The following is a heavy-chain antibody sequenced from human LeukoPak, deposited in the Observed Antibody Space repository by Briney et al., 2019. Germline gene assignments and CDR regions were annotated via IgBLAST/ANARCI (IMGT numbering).Heavy chain of an antibody. V-gene: IGHV4-38-2*02. J-gene: IGHJ3*02. CDR1: GYSISSGYY. CDR2: IYHSGNT. CDR3: ARSDGYGLVGI. Sequence: SETLSLTCTVSGYSISSGYYWGWIRQPPGKGLEWIGSIYHSGNTYYNASLKSQVSISIDTSKNQFSLTLSSVTAADTAVYYCARSDGYGLVGIWGQGTMVTVSS. D-gene: IGHD3-10*01.